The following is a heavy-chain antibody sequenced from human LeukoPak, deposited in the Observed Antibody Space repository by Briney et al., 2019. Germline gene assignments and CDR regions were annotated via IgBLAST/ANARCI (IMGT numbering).Heavy chain of an antibody. CDR3: AKALSGYYYDSSGYYGDY. CDR1: GFTFSSYA. CDR2: ISYDGSNK. Sequence: PGGSLRLSCAASGFTFSSYAMHWVRQAPGKGLEWVAVISYDGSNKYYADSVKGRFTISRDNSKNTLYLQMNSLRAEDTAVYYCAKALSGYYYDSSGYYGDYWGQGTLVTVSS. J-gene: IGHJ4*02. D-gene: IGHD3-22*01. V-gene: IGHV3-30*04.